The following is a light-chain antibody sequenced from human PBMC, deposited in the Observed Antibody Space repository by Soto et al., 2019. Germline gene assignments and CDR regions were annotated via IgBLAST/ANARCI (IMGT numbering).Light chain of an antibody. V-gene: IGKV1-5*01. Sequence: DIQMTQSPSTLSASVGDRVTITCRASQSISTWLAWYQHKPGKAPKLLIYDASSLESGVPSRFSGSESGTEFTLTSSSLQPDDVATYYCQQYNTYPLTCGGGTKVEIK. J-gene: IGKJ4*01. CDR1: QSISTW. CDR3: QQYNTYPLT. CDR2: DAS.